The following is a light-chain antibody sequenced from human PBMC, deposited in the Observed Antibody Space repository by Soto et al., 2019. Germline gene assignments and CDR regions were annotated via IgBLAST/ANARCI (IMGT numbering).Light chain of an antibody. V-gene: IGKV3-11*01. CDR3: QQRRNWHLT. Sequence: EIVLTQSPATLSLSPGERATLSCRASQSVSSYLAWYQQKPGQAPRLLIYDASNRATGIPARFSGSGSGTDFTLTISSLEPEDFAVYYCQQRRNWHLTFGPGTKVDIK. J-gene: IGKJ3*01. CDR2: DAS. CDR1: QSVSSY.